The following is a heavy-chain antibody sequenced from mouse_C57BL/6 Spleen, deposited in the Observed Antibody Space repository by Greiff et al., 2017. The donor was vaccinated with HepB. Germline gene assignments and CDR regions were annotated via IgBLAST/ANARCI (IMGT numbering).Heavy chain of an antibody. CDR3: ARDYYSNYGGYFDV. D-gene: IGHD2-5*01. CDR2: IDPSDSYT. CDR1: GYTFTSYW. J-gene: IGHJ1*03. Sequence: VQLQQPGAELVKPGASVKLSCKASGYTFTSYWMQWVKQRPGQGLEWIGEIDPSDSYTNYNQKFKGKATLTVDTSSSTAYMQLSSLTSEDSAVYYCARDYYSNYGGYFDVWGTGTTVTVSS. V-gene: IGHV1-50*01.